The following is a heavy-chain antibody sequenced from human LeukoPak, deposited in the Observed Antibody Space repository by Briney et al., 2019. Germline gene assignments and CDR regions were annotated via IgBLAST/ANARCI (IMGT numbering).Heavy chain of an antibody. V-gene: IGHV3-30*03. CDR3: ARDRIAATRVRASLKDRPYYFDY. CDR1: GFTFSSYS. Sequence: PGGSLRLSCAASGFTFSSYSMNWVRQAPGKGLEWVAVISYDGSNKYYADSVKGRFTISRDNSKNTLYLQMNSLRAEDTAVYYCARDRIAATRVRASLKDRPYYFDYWGQGTLVTVSS. J-gene: IGHJ4*02. D-gene: IGHD2-15*01. CDR2: ISYDGSNK.